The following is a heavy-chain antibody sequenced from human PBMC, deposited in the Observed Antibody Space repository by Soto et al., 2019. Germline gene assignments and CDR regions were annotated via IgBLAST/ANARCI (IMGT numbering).Heavy chain of an antibody. CDR2: ISGSGGST. V-gene: IGHV3-23*01. J-gene: IGHJ4*02. CDR3: AKESTPGWFGEKQHDY. Sequence: EVQLLESGGGLVQPGGSLRLSCAASGFTFSSYAMSWVRQAPGKGLEWVSAISGSGGSTYYADSVKGRFTISRDNSKNTLYLQMNSLRAEDTAVYYCAKESTPGWFGEKQHDYWGQGTLVTVSS. D-gene: IGHD3-10*01. CDR1: GFTFSSYA.